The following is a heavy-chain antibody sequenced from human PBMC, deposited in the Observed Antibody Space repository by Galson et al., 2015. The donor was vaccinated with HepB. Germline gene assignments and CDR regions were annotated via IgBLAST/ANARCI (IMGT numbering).Heavy chain of an antibody. CDR3: ARDYGGIAVAGYFDY. CDR1: GYTFTSYA. V-gene: IGHV1-3*01. Sequence: SVKVSCKASGYTFTSYAMHWVRQAPGQRLEWMGWINAGNGNTKYSQKFQGRVTITRDTSASTAYMELSSPRSEDTAVYYCARDYGGIAVAGYFDYWGQGTLVTVSS. CDR2: INAGNGNT. J-gene: IGHJ4*02. D-gene: IGHD6-19*01.